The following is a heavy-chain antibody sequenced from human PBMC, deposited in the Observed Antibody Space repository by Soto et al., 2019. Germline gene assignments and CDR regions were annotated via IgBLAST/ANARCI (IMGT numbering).Heavy chain of an antibody. D-gene: IGHD6-13*01. V-gene: IGHV3-66*01. CDR3: ARVETLTAAGHY. CDR1: GFTVSGIY. J-gene: IGHJ4*02. CDR2: IYSDGST. Sequence: EVQLVESGGGLVQPGGSLRLSCVASGFTVSGIYMSWVRQAPGKGLEWVSLIYSDGSTYYADSVKGRFTISRDNSKNTLFLQMNSLSAEDTAVYYCARVETLTAAGHYWGQGTLVTVSS.